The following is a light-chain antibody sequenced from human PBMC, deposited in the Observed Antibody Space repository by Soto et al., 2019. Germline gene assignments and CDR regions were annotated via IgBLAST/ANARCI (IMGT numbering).Light chain of an antibody. CDR1: SSDVGGYNY. V-gene: IGLV2-11*01. CDR2: DVS. J-gene: IGLJ1*01. CDR3: CSYAGSYTWV. Sequence: QSALTQPRSVSGSPGQSVTISCTGTSSDVGGYNYVSWYQQHPGKAPKLMIYDVSKRPSGVPDRFSGSKSGNTASLTISGLQAHDEADYYCCSYAGSYTWVFGTGTKVTVL.